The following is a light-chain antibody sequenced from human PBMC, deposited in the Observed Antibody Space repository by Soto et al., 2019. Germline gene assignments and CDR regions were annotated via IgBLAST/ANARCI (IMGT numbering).Light chain of an antibody. V-gene: IGLV2-11*01. Sequence: QSALTQPRSVYGSPGQSVTISCTGTSSDVGGYNYVSWYQHHPGKAPKLMIYDVTKRPSGVRDRFSASKSGNTASLTISGLQAEDEADYYCCSYAGSCTDVFGTGTKLTVL. CDR2: DVT. CDR3: CSYAGSCTDV. CDR1: SSDVGGYNY. J-gene: IGLJ1*01.